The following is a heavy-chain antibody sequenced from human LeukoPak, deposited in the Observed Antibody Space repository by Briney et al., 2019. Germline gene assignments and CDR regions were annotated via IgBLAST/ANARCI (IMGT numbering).Heavy chain of an antibody. CDR1: GFTFSSYG. V-gene: IGHV3-30*02. J-gene: IGHJ3*02. CDR3: AISSWIGLGAFDI. D-gene: IGHD3-3*01. Sequence: GGSLRLSCAASGFTFSSYGMHWVRQAPGKGLEWVAVIWYDGSNKYYADSVKGRFTISRDNSKNTLYLQMNSLRSEDTAVYYCAISSWIGLGAFDIWGQGTMVTVSS. CDR2: IWYDGSNK.